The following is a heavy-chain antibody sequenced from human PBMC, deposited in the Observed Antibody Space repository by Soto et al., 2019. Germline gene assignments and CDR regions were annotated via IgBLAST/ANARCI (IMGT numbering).Heavy chain of an antibody. V-gene: IGHV3-23*05. J-gene: IGHJ4*02. Sequence: SGFTVTLNYMSWVRQAPGKGLEWVSTIDNSGGITYYADSVKGRFTISRDNSNNSLYLQMNSLIAEDTAVYYCAKGGYNYGFLFDCWGQGTLVTVSS. CDR1: GFTVTLNY. CDR3: AKGGYNYGFLFDC. CDR2: IDNSGGIT. D-gene: IGHD5-18*01.